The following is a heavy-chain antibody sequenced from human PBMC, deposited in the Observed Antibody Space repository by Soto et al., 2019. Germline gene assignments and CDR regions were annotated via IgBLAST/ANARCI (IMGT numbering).Heavy chain of an antibody. V-gene: IGHV3-30-3*01. Sequence: QVQLVESGGGVVQPGRSLRLSCAASGFTFSSYTMQWVRLAPGKGLEWVAVMSYDGTNDYYTDAVRGRFTISRDNSKNTLDLQMNSLRPEDTAVYYCARGKYYFDFWGQGTLVTVPS. CDR1: GFTFSSYT. J-gene: IGHJ4*02. CDR2: MSYDGTND. CDR3: ARGKYYFDF.